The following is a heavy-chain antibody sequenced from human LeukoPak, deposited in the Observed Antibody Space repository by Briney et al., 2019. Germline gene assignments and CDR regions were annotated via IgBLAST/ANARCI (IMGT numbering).Heavy chain of an antibody. Sequence: SETLSLTCTVSGGSISGYYWSWIRQPAGKGLEWIGRVYPSGSADYNPSLKSRVTMSIDTSKNQFSLKLRSVTAADTAVYYCARDYTEQHNYARSGYYWKWFDPWGQGTLVTVSS. D-gene: IGHD3-22*01. V-gene: IGHV4-4*07. CDR3: ARDYTEQHNYARSGYYWKWFDP. CDR2: VYPSGSA. CDR1: GGSISGYY. J-gene: IGHJ5*02.